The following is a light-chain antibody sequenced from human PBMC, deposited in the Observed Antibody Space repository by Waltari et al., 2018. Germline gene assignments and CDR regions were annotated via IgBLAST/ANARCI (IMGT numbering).Light chain of an antibody. CDR1: SNNVGNQG. CDR3: SAWDTGLTAWV. V-gene: IGLV10-54*04. Sequence: QAGLTQPPSVSKDLRQTATLTCTGNSNNVGNQGAAWLQQHQGHPPKLLSFRNNNRPSGISEGFSASRSGNTASLTIAGVQPEDEADYYCSAWDTGLTAWVFGGGTKLTVL. J-gene: IGLJ3*02. CDR2: RNN.